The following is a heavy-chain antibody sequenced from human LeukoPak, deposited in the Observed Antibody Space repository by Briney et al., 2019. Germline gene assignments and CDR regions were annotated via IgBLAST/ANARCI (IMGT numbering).Heavy chain of an antibody. V-gene: IGHV3-7*01. J-gene: IGHJ4*02. Sequence: GGSLRLSCAVSGFTFSSYWMSWVRQAPGKGLEWVANIKQDGSEKYYVGSVKGRFTISRDNAKNSLYLQMNSLRAEDTAVYYCARDDGAAGYWGQGTLATVSS. D-gene: IGHD3-10*01. CDR2: IKQDGSEK. CDR1: GFTFSSYW. CDR3: ARDDGAAGY.